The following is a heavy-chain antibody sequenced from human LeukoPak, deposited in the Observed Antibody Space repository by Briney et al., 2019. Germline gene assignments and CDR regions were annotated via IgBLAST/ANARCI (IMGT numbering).Heavy chain of an antibody. CDR3: ARHDYYDSSGYYE. Sequence: SETLSLTCTVSGYSISSGYYWGWIRQPPGKGLEWIGSIYHSGSTYYNPSLKSRVTISVDTSKNQFSLKLSSVTAADTAVYYCARHDYYDSSGYYEWGQGTLVTVSS. CDR1: GYSISSGYY. CDR2: IYHSGST. D-gene: IGHD3-22*01. J-gene: IGHJ4*02. V-gene: IGHV4-38-2*02.